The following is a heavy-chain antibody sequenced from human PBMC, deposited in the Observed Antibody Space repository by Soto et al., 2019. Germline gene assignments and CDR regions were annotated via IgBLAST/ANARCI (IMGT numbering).Heavy chain of an antibody. CDR1: GGSISSYY. V-gene: IGHV4-59*08. J-gene: IGHJ4*02. CDR2: IYYSGST. CDR3: ARQGVTISD. D-gene: IGHD3-9*01. Sequence: QVQLQESGPGLVKPSETLSLTCTVSGGSISSYYWSWIRQPPGKGLEWIGYIYYSGSTNYNPPLKSRVTISVDTSKNQFSLKLSSVTAADTAVYYCARQGVTISDWGQGTLVTVSS.